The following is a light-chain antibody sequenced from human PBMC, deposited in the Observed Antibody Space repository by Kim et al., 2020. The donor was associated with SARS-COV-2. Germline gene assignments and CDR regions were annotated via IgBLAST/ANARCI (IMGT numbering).Light chain of an antibody. CDR1: RSIDNW. V-gene: IGKV1-5*03. CDR2: QAS. J-gene: IGKJ1*01. Sequence: ASVGDRATIPCRASRSIDNWLAWYQLKTGKAPKLLIHQASMLESGVPSRFSGSASGTEFTLTINSLQPDDIATYYCQQYISYSGTFGQGTKVDIK. CDR3: QQYISYSGT.